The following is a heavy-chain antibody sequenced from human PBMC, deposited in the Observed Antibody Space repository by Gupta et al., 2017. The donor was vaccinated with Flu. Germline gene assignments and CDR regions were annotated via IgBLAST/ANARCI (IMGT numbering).Heavy chain of an antibody. J-gene: IGHJ5*02. Sequence: MRWVRQAPGKGMEWVAVRSYDGSNKYYADSVKGRFTISRENSKNTLYLQMNSLRAEDTAVYYCAKPQQFSWNPQYNWFDPWGQGTLVTVSS. CDR3: AKPQQFSWNPQYNWFDP. V-gene: IGHV3-30*18. CDR2: RSYDGSNK. D-gene: IGHD1-1*01.